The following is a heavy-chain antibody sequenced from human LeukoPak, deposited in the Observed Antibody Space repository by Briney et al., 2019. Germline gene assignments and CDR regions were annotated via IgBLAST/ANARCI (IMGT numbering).Heavy chain of an antibody. CDR2: IRYDGSNK. V-gene: IGHV3-30*02. Sequence: GGSLRLSCAASGFTFSSYGMHWVRQAPGKGLEWVAFIRYDGSNKYYADSVKGRFTISRDNSKNTLYLQMNSLRAEDTAVYYCAKGRGQLELDPYYFDYWGQGTLVTVSS. CDR1: GFTFSSYG. CDR3: AKGRGQLELDPYYFDY. J-gene: IGHJ4*02. D-gene: IGHD1-7*01.